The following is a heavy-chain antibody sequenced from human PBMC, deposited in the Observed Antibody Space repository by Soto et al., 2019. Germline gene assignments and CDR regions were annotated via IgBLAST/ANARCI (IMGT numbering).Heavy chain of an antibody. J-gene: IGHJ6*02. D-gene: IGHD1-26*01. Sequence: GGSLRLSCAASGFTFSSYWMSWVRQAPGKGLEWVANIKQDGSEKYYVDSVKGRFTISRDNAKNSLYLQMNSLRAEDTAVYYCATEVLLNPYYYYGIDVWGQGTTVPVYS. CDR3: ATEVLLNPYYYYGIDV. CDR2: IKQDGSEK. CDR1: GFTFSSYW. V-gene: IGHV3-7*03.